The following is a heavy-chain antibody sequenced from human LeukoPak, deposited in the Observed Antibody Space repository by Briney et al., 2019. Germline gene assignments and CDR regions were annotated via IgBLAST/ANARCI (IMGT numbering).Heavy chain of an antibody. J-gene: IGHJ4*02. CDR3: ASRGRYYFDY. Sequence: GGSLRLSCAASGFTFSSYAMCWVRQPPGKGLEWVSSISGSGGSTYYADSVKGRFTISRDNSKSTLYLQINSLRADDTALYYCASRGRYYFDYWGQGTLVTVSS. CDR1: GFTFSSYA. CDR2: ISGSGGST. D-gene: IGHD1-14*01. V-gene: IGHV3-23*01.